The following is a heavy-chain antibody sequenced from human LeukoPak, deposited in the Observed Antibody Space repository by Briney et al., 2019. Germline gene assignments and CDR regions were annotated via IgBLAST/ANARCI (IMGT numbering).Heavy chain of an antibody. CDR2: ISAYNGNT. V-gene: IGHV1-18*01. J-gene: IGHJ3*02. D-gene: IGHD3-10*01. CDR1: GYTFTSFG. CDR3: ARGSGPLWFGELYAFDI. Sequence: ASVKVSCKASGYTFTSFGISGVRQAPGQGLEGMGCISAYNGNTNYAQRLQGRVTMTTDTSTSTAYMELRSLRSDDTAVYYCARGSGPLWFGELYAFDIWGQGTMVTVSS.